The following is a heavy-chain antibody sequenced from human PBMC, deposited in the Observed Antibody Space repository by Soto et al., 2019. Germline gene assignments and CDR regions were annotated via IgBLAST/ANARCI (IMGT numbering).Heavy chain of an antibody. D-gene: IGHD2-2*01. CDR1: GFTFSNAW. CDR2: IKSKTDGGTT. J-gene: IGHJ3*02. V-gene: IGHV3-15*01. Sequence: GSLRLSCAASGFTFSNAWMSWVRQAPGKGLEWVGRIKSKTDGGTTDYAAPVKGRFTISRDDSKNTLYLQMNSLKTEDTAVYYCTTEKLPIVVVPAALSANAFDIWGQGTMVTVSS. CDR3: TTEKLPIVVVPAALSANAFDI.